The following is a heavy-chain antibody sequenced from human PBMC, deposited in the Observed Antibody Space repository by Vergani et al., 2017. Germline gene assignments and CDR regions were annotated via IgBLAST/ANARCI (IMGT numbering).Heavy chain of an antibody. Sequence: VQLLESGGGVVQPGRSLRLSCAASGFTFSGHAMSWVRQAPGKGLEWVAGITTSGRKTNYADSVNGRVTISRDNSTDTLYLQMNNVRADDTAVYYCAKELIVAGGGPIVTLVDHGGQGILATVSS. CDR2: ITTSGRKT. CDR3: AKELIVAGGGPIVTLVDH. J-gene: IGHJ4*01. D-gene: IGHD2-21*01. CDR1: GFTFSGHA. V-gene: IGHV3-23*01.